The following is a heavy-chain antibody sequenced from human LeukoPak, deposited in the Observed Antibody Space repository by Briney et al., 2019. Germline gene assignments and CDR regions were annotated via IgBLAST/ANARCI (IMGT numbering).Heavy chain of an antibody. CDR3: ARGCSSTSCYDLTWWFDP. CDR2: IILIFGIA. Sequence: SVKVSCKASGGTFSSYAISWVRQAPGQGLEWMGRIILIFGIANYAQKFQGRVTITADKSTSTAYMELSSLRSEDTAVYYCARGCSSTSCYDLTWWFDPWGQGTLVTVSS. J-gene: IGHJ5*02. V-gene: IGHV1-69*04. D-gene: IGHD2-2*01. CDR1: GGTFSSYA.